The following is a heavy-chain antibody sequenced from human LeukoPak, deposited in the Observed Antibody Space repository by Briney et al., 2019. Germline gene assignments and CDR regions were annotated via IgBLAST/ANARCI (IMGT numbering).Heavy chain of an antibody. Sequence: GSLRLSCAASGFTFSSYWMSWVRQSPGKGLEWIGEIFHSGSTNYNPSLKSRVTISVDKSKNHFSLKMDSVTAADTAFYYCARGRGYSYDLASDAFDIWGQGTRVIVSS. D-gene: IGHD5-18*01. V-gene: IGHV4-4*02. J-gene: IGHJ3*02. CDR1: GFTFSSYW. CDR3: ARGRGYSYDLASDAFDI. CDR2: IFHSGST.